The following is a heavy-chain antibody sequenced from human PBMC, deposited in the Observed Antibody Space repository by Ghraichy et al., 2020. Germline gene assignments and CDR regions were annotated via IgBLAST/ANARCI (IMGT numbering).Heavy chain of an antibody. Sequence: SETLSLTCAVYGGSFSGYYWSWIRQPPGKGLEWIGEINHSGSTNYNPSLKSRVTISVDTSKNQFSLKLSSVTAADTAVYYCARGVLRCSGGSCYRHPPYDAFDIWGQGTMVTVSS. CDR1: GGSFSGYY. CDR3: ARGVLRCSGGSCYRHPPYDAFDI. V-gene: IGHV4-34*01. CDR2: INHSGST. J-gene: IGHJ3*02. D-gene: IGHD2-15*01.